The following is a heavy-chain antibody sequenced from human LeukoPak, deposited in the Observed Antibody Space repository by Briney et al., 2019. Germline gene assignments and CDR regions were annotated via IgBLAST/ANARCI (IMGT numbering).Heavy chain of an antibody. CDR3: AGRIVAAGTKYFDY. V-gene: IGHV5-51*01. J-gene: IGHJ4*02. D-gene: IGHD6-13*01. CDR1: GYIFTSYW. Sequence: GESLKISCKGSGYIFTSYWIGWVRQMPGKGLEWMGIISPGDSDTRYSPSLQGQVTISVDKSISTAFLQWSSLKASDTAMYYCAGRIVAAGTKYFDYWGQGTLVTVSS. CDR2: ISPGDSDT.